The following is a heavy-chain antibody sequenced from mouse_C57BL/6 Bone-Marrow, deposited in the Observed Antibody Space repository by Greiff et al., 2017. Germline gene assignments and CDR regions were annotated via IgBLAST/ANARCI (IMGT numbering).Heavy chain of an antibody. CDR2: LSSGSSTI. J-gene: IGHJ2*01. CDR3: ARQEGLYYFDY. V-gene: IGHV5-17*01. D-gene: IGHD3-1*01. Sequence: DVILVASGGGLVKPGGSLTLSCAASGFPFSDHGMHCVRQAPEKALEWVAYLSSGSSTILHSDTEKGRFTIFRDNAKNTLFLQMTSLRSEDTAMYYCARQEGLYYFDYWGQGTTLTVSS. CDR1: GFPFSDHG.